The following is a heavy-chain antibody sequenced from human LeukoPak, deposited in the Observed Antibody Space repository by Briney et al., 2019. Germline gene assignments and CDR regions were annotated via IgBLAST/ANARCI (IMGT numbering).Heavy chain of an antibody. CDR1: GGSFSGYY. D-gene: IGHD3-3*01. V-gene: IGHV4-34*01. J-gene: IGHJ3*02. CDR2: INHSGST. CDR3: ARSRLEWFASDAFDI. Sequence: SETLSLTCAVYGGSFSGYYWSWIRQPPGKGLEWIGEINHSGSTNYNPSLKSRVTISVDTSKSQFSLKLNSMTAADTAVYYCARSRLEWFASDAFDIWGQGTMVAVSS.